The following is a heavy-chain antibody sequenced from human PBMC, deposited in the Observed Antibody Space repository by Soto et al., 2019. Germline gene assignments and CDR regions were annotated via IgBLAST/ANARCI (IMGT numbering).Heavy chain of an antibody. CDR3: ARITGRHLDY. Sequence: PSETLSLTCTVSSGSISVTNVFWGGVRQPPGKGLEWIGNIDYSGTAYFSPSLATRATFHVDTSKNQFSLTLYSVTAADTAVYYCARITGRHLDYWGQGILVTVSS. D-gene: IGHD1-20*01. J-gene: IGHJ4*02. CDR2: IDYSGTA. CDR1: SGSISVTNVF. V-gene: IGHV4-39*01.